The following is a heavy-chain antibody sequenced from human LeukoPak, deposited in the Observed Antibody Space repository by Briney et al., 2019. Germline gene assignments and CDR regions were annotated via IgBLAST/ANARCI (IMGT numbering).Heavy chain of an antibody. CDR3: AKDFRPSRQWPTDL. V-gene: IGHV3-21*01. CDR2: ISSSSSYI. Sequence: TGGSLRLSCAASGFTFSSYSMNWVRQAPGKGLEWVSSISSSSSYIYCADSVKGRFTISRDNSKNTLYLQMNSLRAEDTAVYYCAKDFRPSRQWPTDLWGQGTLVTVSS. J-gene: IGHJ5*02. CDR1: GFTFSSYS. D-gene: IGHD6-19*01.